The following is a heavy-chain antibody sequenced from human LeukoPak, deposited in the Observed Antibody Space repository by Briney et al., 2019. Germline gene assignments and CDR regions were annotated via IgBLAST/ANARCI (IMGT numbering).Heavy chain of an antibody. V-gene: IGHV3-23*01. CDR2: ISGSGGST. CDR3: AKSRGSGLFDY. J-gene: IGHJ4*02. CDR1: GFTFSSYA. D-gene: IGHD3/OR15-3a*01. Sequence: GGSLRLSCAASGFTFSSYAMSWVRQAPGKGLEWVSGISGSGGSTYYADSVKGRFTISRDNSENTLYLQMNSLRAEDTAVYYCAKSRGSGLFDYWGQGTLVTVAS.